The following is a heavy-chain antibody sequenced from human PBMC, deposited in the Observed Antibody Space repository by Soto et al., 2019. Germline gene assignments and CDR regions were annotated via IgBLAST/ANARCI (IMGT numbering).Heavy chain of an antibody. Sequence: ASVKVSCKASGYTFTSYDINWVRQATGQGLEWMGWMNPNSGNTGYAQKFQGRVTMTRNTSISTAYMELSSLRSEDTAVYYCARGRDCSGGSCYIYYFDYWGQGTLVTVSS. CDR1: GYTFTSYD. J-gene: IGHJ4*02. V-gene: IGHV1-8*01. CDR2: MNPNSGNT. D-gene: IGHD2-15*01. CDR3: ARGRDCSGGSCYIYYFDY.